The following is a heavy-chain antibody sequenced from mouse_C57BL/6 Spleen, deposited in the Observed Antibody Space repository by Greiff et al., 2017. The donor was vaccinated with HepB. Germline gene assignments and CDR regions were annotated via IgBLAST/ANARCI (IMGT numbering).Heavy chain of an antibody. V-gene: IGHV1-15*01. D-gene: IGHD2-1*01. J-gene: IGHJ2*01. CDR3: TKKSIYYGDY. CDR2: IDPETGGT. CDR1: GYTFTDYE. Sequence: QVQLQQSGAELVRPGASVTLSCKASGYTFTDYEMHWVKQTPVHGLEWIGAIDPETGGTAYNQKFKGKAILTADKSSSTAYMELRSLTSEDSAVYYCTKKSIYYGDYWGQGTTLTVSS.